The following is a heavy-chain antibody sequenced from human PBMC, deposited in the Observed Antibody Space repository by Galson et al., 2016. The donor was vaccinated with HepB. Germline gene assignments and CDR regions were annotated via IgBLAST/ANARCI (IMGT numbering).Heavy chain of an antibody. V-gene: IGHV3-9*01. CDR1: GFTFSSYS. CDR3: AKDVYKFFGVLLISGMGV. Sequence: SLRLSCAASGFTFSSYSMNWVRRAPGKGLEWVSGISWNSDSIGYADSVKGRFTISRDNAKNSLYLQMNSLRAEDTALYYCAKDVYKFFGVLLISGMGVWGQGTTVTVSS. CDR2: ISWNSDSI. J-gene: IGHJ6*02. D-gene: IGHD3-3*01.